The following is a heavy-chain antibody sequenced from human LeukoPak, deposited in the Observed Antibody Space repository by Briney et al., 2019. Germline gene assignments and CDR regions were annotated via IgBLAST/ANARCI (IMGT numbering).Heavy chain of an antibody. D-gene: IGHD6-13*01. J-gene: IGHJ3*02. CDR3: AREWSQYSSTWKGAFDI. Sequence: PGGSLRLSCAASGFTFSSYAMSWVRQAPGKGLEWVALISNDGSHKNYADSVNGRLTISRDNSNNLLYLRMNSLTTEDTAVYYCAREWSQYSSTWKGAFDIWGQGTMVTVSS. CDR2: ISNDGSHK. V-gene: IGHV3-30-3*01. CDR1: GFTFSSYA.